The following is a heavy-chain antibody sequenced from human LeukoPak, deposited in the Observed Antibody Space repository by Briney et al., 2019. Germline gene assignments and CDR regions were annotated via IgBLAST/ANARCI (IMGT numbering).Heavy chain of an antibody. CDR1: GFTFSSYS. CDR2: ISSSSSYI. Sequence: PGGTLRLSCAASGFTFSSYSMNWVRQAPGKGLEWVSSISSSSSYIYYADSVKGRFTISRDNAKNSLYLQMNSLRAEDTAVYYCASYIRGGIDYWGQGTLVTVSS. V-gene: IGHV3-21*01. D-gene: IGHD3-10*01. CDR3: ASYIRGGIDY. J-gene: IGHJ4*02.